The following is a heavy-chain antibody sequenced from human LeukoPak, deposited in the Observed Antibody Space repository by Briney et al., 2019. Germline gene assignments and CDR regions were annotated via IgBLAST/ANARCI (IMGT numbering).Heavy chain of an antibody. D-gene: IGHD3-16*01. V-gene: IGHV3-7*03. CDR2: IKPDESRI. CDR1: GLTYNRDW. Sequence: PGGSLRLSCISSGLTYNRDWMGWLRQAPGKGLEWLAHIKPDESRIFYADSVKGRFAISRDNAKNSVYLQMNSLRAEDTAIYYCARSGGAPNHWGQGTLVTVSS. J-gene: IGHJ4*02. CDR3: ARSGGAPNH.